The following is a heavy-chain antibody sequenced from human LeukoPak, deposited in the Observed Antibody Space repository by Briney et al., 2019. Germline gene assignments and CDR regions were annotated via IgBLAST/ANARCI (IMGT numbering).Heavy chain of an antibody. CDR1: GFTFSSYW. J-gene: IGHJ4*02. Sequence: GGSLRLSCAASGFTFSSYWMSWVRQAPGKGLEWVAHIKQDGSEKYYVDSVKGRFTISRDNAKNSLYLQMNSLRAEDTAVYYCARDLWAYYYDSSGYYYGYWGQGTLVTVSS. D-gene: IGHD3-22*01. V-gene: IGHV3-7*01. CDR3: ARDLWAYYYDSSGYYYGY. CDR2: IKQDGSEK.